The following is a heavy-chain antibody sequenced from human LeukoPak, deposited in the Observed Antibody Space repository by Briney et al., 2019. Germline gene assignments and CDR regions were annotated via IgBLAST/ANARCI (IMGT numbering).Heavy chain of an antibody. D-gene: IGHD5-18*01. J-gene: IGHJ4*02. CDR1: GGTFSSYA. Sequence: ASVKVSCKASGGTFSSYAISWVRQAPGQGLEWMGGIIPIFGTANYAQKFQGRVTITADESTSTAYMELSSLRSEDTAVYYCAGSEGYSYGYDYWGQGTLVTVSS. CDR2: IIPIFGTA. V-gene: IGHV1-69*13. CDR3: AGSEGYSYGYDY.